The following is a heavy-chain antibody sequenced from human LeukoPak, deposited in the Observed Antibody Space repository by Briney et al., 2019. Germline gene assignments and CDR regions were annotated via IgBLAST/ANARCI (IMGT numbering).Heavy chain of an antibody. CDR3: AKDTRPQSSGYSHFDY. CDR2: ISSSSSTI. V-gene: IGHV3-48*04. J-gene: IGHJ4*02. Sequence: AGGSLRLSCAASGFTFSSYSMNWVRQAPGKGLEWVSYISSSSSTIYYADSVKGRFTISRDNAKNSLYLQMISLRAEDMALYYCAKDTRPQSSGYSHFDYWGQGTLVTVSS. CDR1: GFTFSSYS. D-gene: IGHD3-22*01.